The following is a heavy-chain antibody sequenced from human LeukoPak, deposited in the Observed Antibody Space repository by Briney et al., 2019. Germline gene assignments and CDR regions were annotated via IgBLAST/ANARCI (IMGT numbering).Heavy chain of an antibody. CDR2: ISYDGSNK. Sequence: GGSLRLSCAASGFTFSSYAMHWVREAPGKGLEWVAVISYDGSNKYYADSVKGRFTISRDNSKNTLYLQMNSLRAEDTAVYYCAKDDYYDSSGRGSIWGQGTMVTVSS. D-gene: IGHD3-22*01. CDR3: AKDDYYDSSGRGSI. J-gene: IGHJ3*02. V-gene: IGHV3-30-3*01. CDR1: GFTFSSYA.